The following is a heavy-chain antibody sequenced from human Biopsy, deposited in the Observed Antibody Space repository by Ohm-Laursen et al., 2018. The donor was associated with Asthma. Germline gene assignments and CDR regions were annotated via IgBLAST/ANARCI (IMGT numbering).Heavy chain of an antibody. Sequence: SETLSLPCTVSVGSMTPTSHYWDWIRQAPGKGLEWIGYISYGGKTSYNPSFKNRVTISRNTSKNQFSLRLTSVTAADTAVYFCARRITIFGVVQKDHGMDAWGQGTTVIVSS. CDR2: ISYGGKT. CDR3: ARRITIFGVVQKDHGMDA. CDR1: VGSMTPTSHY. V-gene: IGHV4-39*01. J-gene: IGHJ6*02. D-gene: IGHD3-3*01.